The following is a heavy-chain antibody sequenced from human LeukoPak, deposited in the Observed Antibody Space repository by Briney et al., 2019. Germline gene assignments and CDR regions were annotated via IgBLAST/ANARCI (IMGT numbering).Heavy chain of an antibody. Sequence: PSETLSLTCTVSGGSISSYYWSWIRQPPGKGLEWIGYIYYSGSTNYNPSLKSRVPISVDTSKNQFSLKLSSVTAADTAVYYCTRDPTLNSMADAFDIWGQGTMVTVSS. J-gene: IGHJ3*02. V-gene: IGHV4-59*01. D-gene: IGHD5-24*01. CDR3: TRDPTLNSMADAFDI. CDR1: GGSISSYY. CDR2: IYYSGST.